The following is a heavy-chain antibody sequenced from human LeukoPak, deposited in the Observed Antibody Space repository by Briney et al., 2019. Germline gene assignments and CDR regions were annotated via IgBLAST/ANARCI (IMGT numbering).Heavy chain of an antibody. J-gene: IGHJ1*01. CDR2: IYPGDSDT. CDR1: GNSFTTYL. V-gene: IGHV5-51*01. CDR3: ARPGASSEYFHD. Sequence: GESLKISCTDSGNSFTTYLIGWVRQMPGKGLEWMGTIYPGDSDTRYSPSFQGQVTISVDKSINTAYLHWSSLKASDTAMYYCARPGASSEYFHDWGQGTLVTVSS.